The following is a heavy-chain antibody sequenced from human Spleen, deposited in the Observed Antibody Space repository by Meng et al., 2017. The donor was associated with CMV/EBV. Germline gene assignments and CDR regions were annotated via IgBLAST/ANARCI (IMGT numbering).Heavy chain of an antibody. CDR3: ARGLRDSSGYHFLNWFDP. CDR1: SIRSSTC. V-gene: IGHV4-4*02. Sequence: SIRSSTCCRWVRPPPVRGREWIGDIYHSGSTTYNPSLKSRVTLSVDTSKNQFSLKLSSVTAADTAVYYCARGLRDSSGYHFLNWFDPWGPGTLVTVSS. D-gene: IGHD3-22*01. J-gene: IGHJ5*02. CDR2: IYHSGST.